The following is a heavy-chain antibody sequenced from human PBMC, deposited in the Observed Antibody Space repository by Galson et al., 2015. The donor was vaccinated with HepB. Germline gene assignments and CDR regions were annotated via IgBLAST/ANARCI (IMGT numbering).Heavy chain of an antibody. V-gene: IGHV3-33*01. CDR2: IWYDGSNK. CDR3: AREHKNWSLKNRSFFDY. D-gene: IGHD1-1*01. CDR1: GFTFSTYG. Sequence: SLRLSCAASGFTFSTYGMHWVRQAPGKGLEWVAVIWYDGSNKYYADSVKGRFSVSRDDSKNTLYLQMNILRADDTALYYCAREHKNWSLKNRSFFDYWGRGTLATVPP. J-gene: IGHJ4*02.